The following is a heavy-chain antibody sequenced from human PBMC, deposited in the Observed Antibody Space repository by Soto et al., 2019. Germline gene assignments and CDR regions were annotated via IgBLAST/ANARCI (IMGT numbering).Heavy chain of an antibody. D-gene: IGHD6-6*01. J-gene: IGHJ3*02. V-gene: IGHV3-33*01. CDR2: IWYDGSNK. CDR1: GFTFSSYG. CDR3: ARSSSDAFDI. Sequence: QVQLVESGGGVVQPGRSLRLSCAASGFTFSSYGMHWVRQAPGKGLEWVAVIWYDGSNKYYADSVKGRFTISRDNSKNTLYLQMNSLRDEDTAVYYCARSSSDAFDIWGQGTMVTVSS.